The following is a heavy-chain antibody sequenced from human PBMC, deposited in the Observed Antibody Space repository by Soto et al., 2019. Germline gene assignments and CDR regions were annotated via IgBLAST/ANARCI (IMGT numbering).Heavy chain of an antibody. D-gene: IGHD1-1*01. CDR3: ARVRQGCSANNCYFDP. CDR1: GGSVRAPDW. Sequence: QVHLQESGPGLVAPSGTLSLTCTLSGGSVRAPDWWNWVRQSPDKGLEWIAEVHISGHSNYNPSLWSRVSVSIDSSKNQFYLHLNSVTAADTAIYYCARVRQGCSANNCYFDPWGQGTQVTISS. J-gene: IGHJ5*01. CDR2: VHISGHS. V-gene: IGHV4-4*02.